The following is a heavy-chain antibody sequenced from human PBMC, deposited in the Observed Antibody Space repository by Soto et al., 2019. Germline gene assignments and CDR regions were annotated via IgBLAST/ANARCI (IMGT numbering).Heavy chain of an antibody. V-gene: IGHV4-30-4*01. Sequence: LSLTCTVSGGPISSGDHYWSWIRQPPGKGLEWIGYIYYSGSTYYNPSLKSRVTISVDTSKNQFSLKLSSVTAADTAVYYCARGYDSSGYYYYFDYWGQGTLVTVSS. CDR2: IYYSGST. D-gene: IGHD3-22*01. CDR3: ARGYDSSGYYYYFDY. CDR1: GGPISSGDHY. J-gene: IGHJ4*02.